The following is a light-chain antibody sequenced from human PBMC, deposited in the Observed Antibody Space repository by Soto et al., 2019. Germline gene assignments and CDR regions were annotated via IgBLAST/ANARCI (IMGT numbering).Light chain of an antibody. CDR2: EGS. CDR3: CSYAGSSWV. CDR1: SSDVGSYNL. Sequence: QSALTQPASVSGSPGQSITISCTGTSSDVGSYNLVSCYQQHPGKAPKLMIYEGSKRPSGVSNRFSGSKSGNTASLTISGRQAEDEADYYCCSYAGSSWVFGGGTKLTVL. J-gene: IGLJ3*02. V-gene: IGLV2-23*01.